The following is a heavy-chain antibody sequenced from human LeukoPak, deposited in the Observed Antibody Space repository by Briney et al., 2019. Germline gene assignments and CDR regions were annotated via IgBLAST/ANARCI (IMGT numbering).Heavy chain of an antibody. CDR3: ARAGRATGTTFDY. J-gene: IGHJ4*02. D-gene: IGHD1-1*01. CDR2: ISYDGSNK. Sequence: PGGSLRLSCAASGFTFSSYAMHWVRQAPGKGLEWVAVISYDGSNKYYADSVKGRFTISRDNSKSTLYLQMNSLRAEDTAVYYCARAGRATGTTFDYWGQGTLVTVSS. V-gene: IGHV3-30-3*01. CDR1: GFTFSSYA.